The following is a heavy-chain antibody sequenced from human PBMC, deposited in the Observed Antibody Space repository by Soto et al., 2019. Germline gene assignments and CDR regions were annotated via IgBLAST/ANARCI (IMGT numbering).Heavy chain of an antibody. CDR3: ARDNWSYVD. CDR2: MNPNDCDT. Sequence: QAQLVQSGAEAKRPGTSVKVSCKVSGYTFTNYFHWIRQAPGQGLEWMGWMNPNDCDTEYARKFQGRVTLTGDPSSTTAYMELSSVTSGDTAVYYCARDNWSYVDWGQGTLVTVSS. J-gene: IGHJ4*02. V-gene: IGHV1-2*02. D-gene: IGHD1-26*01. CDR1: GYTFTNY.